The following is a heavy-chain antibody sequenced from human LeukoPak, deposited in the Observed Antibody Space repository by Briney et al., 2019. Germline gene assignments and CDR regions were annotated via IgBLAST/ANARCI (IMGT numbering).Heavy chain of an antibody. V-gene: IGHV3-11*06. CDR3: VRGGPYGDYDAY. CDR2: ISSDNTYT. D-gene: IGHD4-17*01. CDR1: GFTSSDYY. Sequence: GGSLRLSCAVSGFTSSDYYMSWVRQAPGKEMECVSYISSDNTYTNYADSVRGRFTISRDNAKNSLYLRMNSLRAEDTAVYYCVRGGPYGDYDAYWGQGTLVTVSS. J-gene: IGHJ4*02.